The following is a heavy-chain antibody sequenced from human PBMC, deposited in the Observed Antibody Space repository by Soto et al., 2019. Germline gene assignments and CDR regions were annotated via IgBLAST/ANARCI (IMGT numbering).Heavy chain of an antibody. CDR2: INTYNGNT. J-gene: IGHJ6*02. V-gene: IGHV1-18*01. Sequence: QVQLVQSGAEVKNPGASGKVSCKTSGYTFTSYGIGWARQAPGQGLEWMGWINTYNGNTNYAQNLQGRGTLTTDTSTSTAYMELRSLSSNDTAIYYCAMVDVYVTPSPQDVWGQGTTVTVSS. CDR3: AMVDVYVTPSPQDV. CDR1: GYTFTSYG. D-gene: IGHD3-16*01.